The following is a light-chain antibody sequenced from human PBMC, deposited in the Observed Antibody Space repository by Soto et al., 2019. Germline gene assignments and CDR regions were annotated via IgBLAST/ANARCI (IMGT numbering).Light chain of an antibody. V-gene: IGKV3D-15*01. Sequence: EIVMTQSPATLSVSPGERVTLSCRASQSVSSNLAWYRQKPGQAPRLLIYGASTRAAGIPASFSGSGSGTQFTLTISSLRSEDFAVYYCQQYNNWPQVTFGGGTKVEIK. CDR3: QQYNNWPQVT. J-gene: IGKJ4*01. CDR1: QSVSSN. CDR2: GAS.